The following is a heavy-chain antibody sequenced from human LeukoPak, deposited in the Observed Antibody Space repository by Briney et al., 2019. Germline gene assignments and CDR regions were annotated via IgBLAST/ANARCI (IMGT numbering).Heavy chain of an antibody. CDR3: ARTTSLTASGYDY. D-gene: IGHD4-17*01. J-gene: IGHJ4*02. V-gene: IGHV1-8*03. Sequence: AASVKVSCKTSGYTFTSYHINWVRQATGQGLEWMGWMNPYSGDRGYAQKFQGRVSITSDTSISTAYLELSSLRSDDTAVYFCARTTSLTASGYDYWGRGTLVTVSS. CDR2: MNPYSGDR. CDR1: GYTFTSYH.